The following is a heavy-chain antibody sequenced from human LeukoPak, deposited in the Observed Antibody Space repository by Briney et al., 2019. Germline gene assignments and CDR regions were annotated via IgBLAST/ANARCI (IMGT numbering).Heavy chain of an antibody. Sequence: GGSLRLSCAASGFTFSSYAMSWVRQAPGKGQEWVSAISGSGGSTHYADSVKGRFTISRDNSKNTLYLQMNSLRAEDTAVYYCAKDGAGVVVPAAIFFDYWGQGTLVTVSS. CDR2: ISGSGGST. D-gene: IGHD2-2*01. J-gene: IGHJ4*02. CDR3: AKDGAGVVVPAAIFFDY. V-gene: IGHV3-23*01. CDR1: GFTFSSYA.